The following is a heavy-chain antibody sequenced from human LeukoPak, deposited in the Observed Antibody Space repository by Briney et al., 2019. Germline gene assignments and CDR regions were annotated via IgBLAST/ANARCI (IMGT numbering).Heavy chain of an antibody. CDR1: GFTFSSYG. Sequence: GGSLRLSCAASGFTFSSYGMHWVRQAPGKGLEWVAFIRYDGSNKYYADSVKGRFTISRDNSKNTLYLQMNSLRAEDTAMYYCAKGYFDFWSGYLFDYWGQGTLVTVSS. D-gene: IGHD3-3*01. J-gene: IGHJ4*02. CDR3: AKGYFDFWSGYLFDY. CDR2: IRYDGSNK. V-gene: IGHV3-30*02.